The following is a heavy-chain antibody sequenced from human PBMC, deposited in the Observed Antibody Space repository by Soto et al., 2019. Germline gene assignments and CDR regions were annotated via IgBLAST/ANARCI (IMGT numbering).Heavy chain of an antibody. D-gene: IGHD6-13*01. CDR3: AKVTAAAGIFDY. CDR1: GFTFSSYA. Sequence: SLRLSCAASGFTFSSYAMSWVRQAPGKGLEWVSAISGSGGSTYYADSVKGRFTISRDNSKNTLYLQMNSLRAEDTAVYYCAKVTAAAGIFDYWGQGTLVTVSS. V-gene: IGHV3-23*01. CDR2: ISGSGGST. J-gene: IGHJ4*02.